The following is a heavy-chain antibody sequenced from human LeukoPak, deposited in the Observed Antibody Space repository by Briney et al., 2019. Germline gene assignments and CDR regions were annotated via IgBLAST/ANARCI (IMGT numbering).Heavy chain of an antibody. V-gene: IGHV4-31*03. J-gene: IGHJ6*02. D-gene: IGHD3-10*01. CDR1: GGSISSGGYY. CDR3: ARMGRFGELLSYYYYGMDV. Sequence: SETLSLTCTVSGGSISSGGYYWSWIRQHPGKGLEWIGYIYYSGSTYYNPSLKSRVTISVDTSKNQFSLKLSSVTAADTAVYYCARMGRFGELLSYYYYGMDVWGQGTTVTVSS. CDR2: IYYSGST.